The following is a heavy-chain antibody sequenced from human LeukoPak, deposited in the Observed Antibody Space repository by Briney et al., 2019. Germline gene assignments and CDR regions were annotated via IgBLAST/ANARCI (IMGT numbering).Heavy chain of an antibody. J-gene: IGHJ5*02. CDR1: GYSFTNYK. V-gene: IGHV1-69*13. CDR3: ARWGALYSSSARNWFDP. Sequence: GASVKVSCKASGYSFTNYKIHWLRQAPGQGLEWMGGIIPIFGTANYAQKFQGRVTITADESTSTAYMELSSLRSEDTAVYYCARWGALYSSSARNWFDPWGQGTLVTVSS. CDR2: IIPIFGTA. D-gene: IGHD6-6*01.